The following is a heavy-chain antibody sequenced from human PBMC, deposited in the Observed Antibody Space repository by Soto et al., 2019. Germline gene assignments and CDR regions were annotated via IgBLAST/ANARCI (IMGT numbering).Heavy chain of an antibody. D-gene: IGHD3-22*01. J-gene: IGHJ4*02. CDR1: GYTFTSYG. Sequence: ASVKVSCKASGYTFTSYGISWVRQAPGQGLEWMGWISAYNGNTNYAQKLQGRVTITADESTSTAYMELSSLRSEDTAVYYCARGTHSRDGYHYYFDYWGQGTLVTVSS. CDR3: ARGTHSRDGYHYYFDY. V-gene: IGHV1-18*01. CDR2: ISAYNGNT.